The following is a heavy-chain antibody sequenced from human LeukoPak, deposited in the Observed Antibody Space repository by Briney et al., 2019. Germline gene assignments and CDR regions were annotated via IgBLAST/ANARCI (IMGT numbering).Heavy chain of an antibody. D-gene: IGHD2-2*01. CDR3: ARGRSAMRMDV. J-gene: IGHJ6*04. CDR1: GYTFTSYD. Sequence: ASETVSCKASGYTFTSYDINWVRQATGQGLEWMGWMNPSSGSTGYAQKFQGRVTISRNISISTAYMELSTLRSEDTAVYYCARGRSAMRMDVWGKGTTVTVSS. V-gene: IGHV1-8*03. CDR2: MNPSSGST.